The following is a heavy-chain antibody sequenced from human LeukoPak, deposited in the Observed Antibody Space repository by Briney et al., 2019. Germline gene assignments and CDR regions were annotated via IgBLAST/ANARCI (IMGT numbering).Heavy chain of an antibody. V-gene: IGHV3-30-3*01. CDR3: ARDLLYGDYVGDY. Sequence: GGSLRLSCAASGFTFSSYAMHWVRQAPGKGLEWVAVISYDGGNKYYADSVKGRFTISRDNSKNTLYLQMNSLRAEDTAVYYCARDLLYGDYVGDYWGQGTLVTVSS. CDR2: ISYDGGNK. D-gene: IGHD4-17*01. CDR1: GFTFSSYA. J-gene: IGHJ4*02.